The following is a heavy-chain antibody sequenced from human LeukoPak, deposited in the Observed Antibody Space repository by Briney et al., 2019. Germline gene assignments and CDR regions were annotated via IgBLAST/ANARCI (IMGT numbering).Heavy chain of an antibody. J-gene: IGHJ6*02. Sequence: SETLSLTCTVSGGSISSGGYYWSWIRQHPGKGLEWIGYIYYSGSTYYNPSLKSRVTISVDTSKNQFSLKLSSVTAADTAVYYCARGRRDYVYYYYGIDVWGQGTTVTVSS. D-gene: IGHD4-17*01. CDR2: IYYSGST. CDR1: GGSISSGGYY. CDR3: ARGRRDYVYYYYGIDV. V-gene: IGHV4-31*03.